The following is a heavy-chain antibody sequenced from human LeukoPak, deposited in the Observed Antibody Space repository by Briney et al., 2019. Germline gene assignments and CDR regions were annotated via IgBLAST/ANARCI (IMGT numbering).Heavy chain of an antibody. J-gene: IGHJ4*02. Sequence: ASVKVSCKASGYTFTSYYIHWVRQAPGQGLEWMGMINPSGGSTTYAQKFQGRVTMTRDTSTTTVYMELSSLRSEDTAVYYCARDIDFWSGYYGYYFDYWGQGTLVTVSS. CDR1: GYTFTSYY. V-gene: IGHV1-46*01. CDR3: ARDIDFWSGYYGYYFDY. CDR2: INPSGGST. D-gene: IGHD3-3*01.